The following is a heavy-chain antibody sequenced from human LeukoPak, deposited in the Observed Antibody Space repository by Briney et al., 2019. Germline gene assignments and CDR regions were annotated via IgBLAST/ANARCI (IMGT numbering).Heavy chain of an antibody. V-gene: IGHV3-33*06. D-gene: IGHD2-21*01. Sequence: GGSLRPSCVASGFSFSTPGKHWVRQAPGKGLEWVAVIWHDGRSIYNEDSVKGRFTISRDTYENTVYLQMNSLRAEDTAVYYCAKGFSTLWVNYFDDWGQGTPVTVSS. CDR3: AKGFSTLWVNYFDD. CDR2: IWHDGRSI. J-gene: IGHJ4*02. CDR1: GFSFSTPG.